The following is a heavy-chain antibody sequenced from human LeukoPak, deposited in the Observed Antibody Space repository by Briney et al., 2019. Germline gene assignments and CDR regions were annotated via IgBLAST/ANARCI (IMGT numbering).Heavy chain of an antibody. J-gene: IGHJ4*02. CDR2: ISGSGGST. V-gene: IGHV3-23*01. CDR1: GFTFSSYA. Sequence: GGSLRLSCAASGFTFSSYAMSWVRQAPGKGLEWVSAISGSGGSTYYADSVKGRFTISRDNSKNTLYLQMSSLRAEDTAVYYCAKDGSSGWYGDSYFDYWGQGTLVTVSS. D-gene: IGHD6-19*01. CDR3: AKDGSSGWYGDSYFDY.